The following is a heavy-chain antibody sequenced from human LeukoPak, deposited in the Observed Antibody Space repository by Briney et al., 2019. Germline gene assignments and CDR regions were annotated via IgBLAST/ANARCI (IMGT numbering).Heavy chain of an antibody. CDR3: ARGVDTAMGFDY. Sequence: SETLSLTCTVSGGSISSYYWSWIRQPPGKGLEWIGYIYYSGSTNYNPSLKSRVTISVDTSKNQFSLKLSSVTAADTAVYYCARGVDTAMGFDYWGQGTLATVSS. D-gene: IGHD5-18*01. V-gene: IGHV4-59*01. CDR1: GGSISSYY. CDR2: IYYSGST. J-gene: IGHJ4*02.